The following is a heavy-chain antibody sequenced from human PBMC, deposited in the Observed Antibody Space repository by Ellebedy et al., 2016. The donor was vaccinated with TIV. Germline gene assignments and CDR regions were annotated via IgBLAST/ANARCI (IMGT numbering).Heavy chain of an antibody. V-gene: IGHV3-21*04. J-gene: IGHJ4*02. D-gene: IGHD3-22*01. Sequence: GGSLRLXCAASGFTFSIYSMNWVRQAPGKGLEWVSAISRSSDYIYYADSVKGRFTISRDNAKNSLYLQMNSLRAEDTAVYYCARGWDGSGYYTQFDYWGQGTLVTVSS. CDR2: ISRSSDYI. CDR3: ARGWDGSGYYTQFDY. CDR1: GFTFSIYS.